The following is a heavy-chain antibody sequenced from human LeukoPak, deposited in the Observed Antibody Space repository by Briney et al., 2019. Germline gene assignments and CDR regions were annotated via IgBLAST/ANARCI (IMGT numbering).Heavy chain of an antibody. CDR1: GFNFSRYA. CDR2: ISGSGCST. D-gene: IGHD2-21*02. V-gene: IGHV3-23*01. CDR3: AKHPRVSVVTAIRFDY. Sequence: GGSLRLSCAASGFNFSRYAMSWVRQAPGKGLEWVSAISGSGCSTYYADSVKGRFTISRDNSKNTLYLQMNSLRAEDTAVYYCAKHPRVSVVTAIRFDYWGQGTLVTASS. J-gene: IGHJ4*02.